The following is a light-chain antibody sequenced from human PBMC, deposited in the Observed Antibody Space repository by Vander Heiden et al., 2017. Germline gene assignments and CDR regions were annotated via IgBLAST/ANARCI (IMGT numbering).Light chain of an antibody. CDR1: QTTSSY. V-gene: IGKV3-11*01. CDR3: QQRSNWPPNYT. CDR2: DAS. Sequence: EIVLTQSPTILSLSPGERATLPCRASQTTSSYLAWYQQKPGQAPRLLFYDASTRATGIPARFSGSESGTDFTLTISSLEPEDFAVYYCQQRSNWPPNYTFGPGTRLE. J-gene: IGKJ2*01.